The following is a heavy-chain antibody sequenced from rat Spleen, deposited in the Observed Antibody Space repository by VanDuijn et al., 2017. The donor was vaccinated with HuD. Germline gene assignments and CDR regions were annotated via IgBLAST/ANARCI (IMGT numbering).Heavy chain of an antibody. CDR2: ITPSGITT. J-gene: IGHJ2*01. Sequence: EVRLVESGGGLVQPGRSLKLSCAASGFTFSNYGMAWVRQTPTKGLQWVAAITPSGITTHYRDSVKGRFTISRENAKATLYLQMDSLRSEDTATYYCARRDGYPFFDYWGQGVMVTVSS. V-gene: IGHV5S14*01. CDR1: GFTFSNYG. D-gene: IGHD1-7*01. CDR3: ARRDGYPFFDY.